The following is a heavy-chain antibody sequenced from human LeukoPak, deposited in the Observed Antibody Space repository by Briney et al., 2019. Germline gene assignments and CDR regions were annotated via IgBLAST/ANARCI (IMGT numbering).Heavy chain of an antibody. Sequence: GGSLRLSCAASGFTFSSYSMNWVRQAPGKGLEWVSSISSSSSYIYYPDSVKGRFTISRDNAKNSLYLQMNSLRAEDTAVYYCARGADTIFGVVISSYYMDVWGKGTTVTVSS. CDR3: ARGADTIFGVVISSYYMDV. J-gene: IGHJ6*03. CDR2: ISSSSSYI. V-gene: IGHV3-21*01. D-gene: IGHD3-3*01. CDR1: GFTFSSYS.